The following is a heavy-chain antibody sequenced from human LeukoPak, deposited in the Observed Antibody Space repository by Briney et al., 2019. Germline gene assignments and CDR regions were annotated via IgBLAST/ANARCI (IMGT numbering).Heavy chain of an antibody. Sequence: GGSLRLSCAVSGFTFSNYWMYWVRQGPGKGLVWVSRLNGDGDYTNYEDSVKGRFTISRDNAKKSLYLQMTSLTAEDTAVYYCARDRGAYCGGDCYLGFDYWGRGTLVTVSS. CDR2: LNGDGDYT. J-gene: IGHJ4*01. CDR3: ARDRGAYCGGDCYLGFDY. CDR1: GFTFSNYW. D-gene: IGHD2-21*02. V-gene: IGHV3-74*01.